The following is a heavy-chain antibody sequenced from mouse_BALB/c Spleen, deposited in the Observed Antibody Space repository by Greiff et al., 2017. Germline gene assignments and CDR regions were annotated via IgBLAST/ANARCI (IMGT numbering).Heavy chain of an antibody. CDR2: IYPGDGDT. J-gene: IGHJ4*01. V-gene: IGHV1-80*01. CDR1: GYAFSSYW. Sequence: QVHVKQSGAELVRPGSSVKISCKASGYAFSSYWMNWVKQRPGQGLEWIGQIYPGDGDTNYNGKFKGKATLTADKSSSTAYMQLSSLTSEDSAVYFCARFPPMDYWGQGTSVTVSS. CDR3: ARFPPMDY.